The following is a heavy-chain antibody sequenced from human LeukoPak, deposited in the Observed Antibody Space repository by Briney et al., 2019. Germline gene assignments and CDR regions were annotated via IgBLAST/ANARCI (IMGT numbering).Heavy chain of an antibody. Sequence: ASVKVSCKASGYTFTSYYMHWVRQTPGQGLEWMGIINPSGGSTSYAQKFQGRVTMTRDTSTSTVYMELSSLRSEDTAVYFCARGIVVANFDYWGQGTLVTVSS. V-gene: IGHV1-46*01. CDR2: INPSGGST. D-gene: IGHD6-19*01. CDR1: GYTFTSYY. J-gene: IGHJ4*02. CDR3: ARGIVVANFDY.